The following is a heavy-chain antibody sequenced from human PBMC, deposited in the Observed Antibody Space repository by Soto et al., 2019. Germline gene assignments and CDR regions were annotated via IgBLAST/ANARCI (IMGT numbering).Heavy chain of an antibody. Sequence: ASLKVSCRAPGYTFTSYGISWVRQAPGQGLEWMGWISAYNGNTNYAQKLQGRVTMTTDTSTSTAYMELRSLRSDDTAVYYCARVLVAGPYFDYWGQGTLVTVSS. CDR1: GYTFTSYG. V-gene: IGHV1-18*01. D-gene: IGHD6-19*01. CDR2: ISAYNGNT. J-gene: IGHJ4*02. CDR3: ARVLVAGPYFDY.